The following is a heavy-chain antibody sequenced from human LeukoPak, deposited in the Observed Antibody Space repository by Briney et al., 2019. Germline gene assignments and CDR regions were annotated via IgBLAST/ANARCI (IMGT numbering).Heavy chain of an antibody. D-gene: IGHD6-6*01. V-gene: IGHV4-59*01. J-gene: IGHJ4*02. CDR3: ARGGEYSSWIFDY. Sequence: SETLSLTCTVSGGSISSYYWSWIRQPPGKGLEWIGYIYYSGSTNYNPSLKSRVTISVDASKNQFSLKLSSVTAADTAVYYCARGGEYSSWIFDYWGQGTLVTVSS. CDR1: GGSISSYY. CDR2: IYYSGST.